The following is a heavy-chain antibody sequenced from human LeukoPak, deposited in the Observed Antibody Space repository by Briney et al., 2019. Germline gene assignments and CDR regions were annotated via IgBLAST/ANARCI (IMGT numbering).Heavy chain of an antibody. V-gene: IGHV1-2*02. D-gene: IGHD5-18*01. CDR1: GYTFIGYY. CDR3: VPGFLGTAMVTTLRDY. CDR2: INPNSGGT. Sequence: ASVKVSCKASGYTFIGYYMHWVRQAPGQGLEWMGWINPNSGGTNFAQKFQGRVTMTGDTSISTAYMEMSRVTSDDTAVYYCVPGFLGTAMVTTLRDYWGQGTLVTVST. J-gene: IGHJ4*02.